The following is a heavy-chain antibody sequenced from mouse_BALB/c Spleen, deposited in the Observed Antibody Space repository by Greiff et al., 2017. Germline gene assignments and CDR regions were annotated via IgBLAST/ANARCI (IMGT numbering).Heavy chain of an antibody. CDR2: ISNGGGST. CDR1: GFTFSSYT. Sequence: EVKLEESGGGLVQPGGSLKLSCAASGFTFSSYTMSWVRQTPEKRLEWVAYISNGGGSTYYPDTVKGRFTISRDNAKNTLYLQMSSLKSEDTAMYYCARLYSGAMDYWGQGTSVTVSS. J-gene: IGHJ4*01. CDR3: ARLYSGAMDY. V-gene: IGHV5-12-2*01. D-gene: IGHD3-1*01.